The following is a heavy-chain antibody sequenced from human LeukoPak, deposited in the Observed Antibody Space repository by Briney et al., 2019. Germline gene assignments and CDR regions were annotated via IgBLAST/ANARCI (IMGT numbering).Heavy chain of an antibody. Sequence: SETLSLTCTVSGGSISSSSYCWGWIRQPPGKGLEWIGYIYYSGSTNYNPSLKSRVTIAVDTSKNQFSLKLSSVTAADTAVYYCARVFRSRGNYYYGMDVWGQGTTVTVSS. D-gene: IGHD1-26*01. V-gene: IGHV4-61*05. J-gene: IGHJ6*02. CDR2: IYYSGST. CDR1: GGSISSSSYC. CDR3: ARVFRSRGNYYYGMDV.